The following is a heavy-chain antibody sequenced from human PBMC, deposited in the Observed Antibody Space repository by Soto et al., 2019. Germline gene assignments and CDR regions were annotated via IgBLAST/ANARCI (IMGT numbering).Heavy chain of an antibody. J-gene: IGHJ5*02. Sequence: SETLSLTCTVSGGSISSGGYYWSWIRQHPGKGLEWIGYIYYSGSTYYNPSLKSRVTISVDTSKNQFSLKLSSVTAADTAVYYCARDASDSSGYGIDPWGQGTLVTVSS. V-gene: IGHV4-31*03. D-gene: IGHD3-22*01. CDR3: ARDASDSSGYGIDP. CDR2: IYYSGST. CDR1: GGSISSGGYY.